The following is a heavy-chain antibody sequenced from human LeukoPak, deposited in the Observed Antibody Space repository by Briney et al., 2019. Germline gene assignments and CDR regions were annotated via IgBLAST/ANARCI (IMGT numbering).Heavy chain of an antibody. CDR3: ARDVLLYYYDSSGYTDY. CDR1: GGSFSGYY. V-gene: IGHV4-34*01. J-gene: IGHJ4*02. CDR2: INHSGST. Sequence: SETLSLTCAVYGGSFSGYYWSWIRQPPGKGLEWIGKINHSGSTNYNPSLKSRVTISVDTSKNQFSLKLSSVTAADTAVYYCARDVLLYYYDSSGYTDYWGQGTLVTVSS. D-gene: IGHD3-22*01.